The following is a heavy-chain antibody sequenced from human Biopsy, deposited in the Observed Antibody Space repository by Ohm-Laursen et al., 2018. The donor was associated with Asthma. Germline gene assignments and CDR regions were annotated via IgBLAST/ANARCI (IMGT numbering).Heavy chain of an antibody. Sequence: ASVKVSCKASGYTVTSYSISWVRQAPGQGLEWMGRINPNSGATNYAQKFQGRVTMTRDTSISTAYMEVSRLRSDDTAVYYCARGQKSAGDRWFDPWGQGTLVTVSS. D-gene: IGHD6-13*01. J-gene: IGHJ5*02. CDR3: ARGQKSAGDRWFDP. CDR1: GYTVTSYS. CDR2: INPNSGAT. V-gene: IGHV1-2*06.